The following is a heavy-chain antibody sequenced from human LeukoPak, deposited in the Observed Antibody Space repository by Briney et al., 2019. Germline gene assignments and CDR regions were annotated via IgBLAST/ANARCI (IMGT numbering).Heavy chain of an antibody. J-gene: IGHJ5*02. CDR3: AREGGYSYGPNWFDP. CDR1: GGSFSGYY. D-gene: IGHD5-18*01. CDR2: INHSGST. Sequence: SDTLSLTCAVYGGSFSGYYWSWIRQPPGKGLEGIGEINHSGSTNYNPSLKSRVTISVDTSKNQFSLKLSSVTAADTAVYYCAREGGYSYGPNWFDPWGQGTLVTVSS. V-gene: IGHV4-34*01.